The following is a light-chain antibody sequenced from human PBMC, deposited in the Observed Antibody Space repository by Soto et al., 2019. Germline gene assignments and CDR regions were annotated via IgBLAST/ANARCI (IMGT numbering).Light chain of an antibody. V-gene: IGKV3-20*01. J-gene: IGKJ3*01. CDR3: QQDATSPFT. CDR2: GAS. CDR1: QSVGSSY. Sequence: EIVLTQSPGTLSLSPGERATLSCRASQSVGSSYLAWYQQKPGQAPRVLIYGASSRATGIPDRFSGSGSGTDFTLTISRLEPEDFAVYYCQQDATSPFTFCPGTKVDIK.